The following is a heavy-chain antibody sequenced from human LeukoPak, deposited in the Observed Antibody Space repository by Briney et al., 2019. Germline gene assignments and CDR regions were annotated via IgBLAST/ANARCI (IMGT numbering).Heavy chain of an antibody. CDR3: ARGLTGDYTNWFDP. CDR2: MNPNSGNT. D-gene: IGHD7-27*01. J-gene: IGHJ5*02. V-gene: IGHV1-8*01. CDR1: GYTFTSYD. Sequence: GASVKVSCKASGYTFTSYDINWVRQATGQGLEWMGWMNPNSGNTGYAQRFQGRVTMTRNTSISTAYMGLSSLRSEDTAVYYCARGLTGDYTNWFDPWGQGTLVTVSS.